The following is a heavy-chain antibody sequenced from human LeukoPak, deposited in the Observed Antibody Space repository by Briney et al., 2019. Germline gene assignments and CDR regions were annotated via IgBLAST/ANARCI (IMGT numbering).Heavy chain of an antibody. CDR1: GFTFSSYA. Sequence: AGSLRLYCAASGFTFSSYAMSWVRQAPGKGLEWVSGLSGSGGSTYYADSVKGRFTISRDNSKSTMYLQMNSVRAEDTAVYYCVRGVWQHLAPWGQGTLVTVSS. D-gene: IGHD2-21*01. CDR2: LSGSGGST. V-gene: IGHV3-23*01. CDR3: VRGVWQHLAP. J-gene: IGHJ5*02.